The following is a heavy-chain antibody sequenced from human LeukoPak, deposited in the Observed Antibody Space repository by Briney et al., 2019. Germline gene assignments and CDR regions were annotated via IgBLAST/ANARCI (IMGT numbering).Heavy chain of an antibody. Sequence: GGSLRLSCAASGFTFSSYWMHWVRQAPGKGLVCVSRINSNGSSTSYADSVKGRFTISRDNAKNTLYLQMNSLRAEDTAVYYCARDRLGEFDYWGQGTLVTVSS. CDR3: ARDRLGEFDY. CDR1: GFTFSSYW. D-gene: IGHD3-16*01. J-gene: IGHJ4*02. V-gene: IGHV3-74*01. CDR2: INSNGSST.